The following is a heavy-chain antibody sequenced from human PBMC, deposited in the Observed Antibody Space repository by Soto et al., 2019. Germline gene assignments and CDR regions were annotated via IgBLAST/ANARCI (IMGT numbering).Heavy chain of an antibody. CDR3: AKINEYSRIDN. D-gene: IGHD5-18*01. J-gene: IGHJ4*02. CDR2: ISGSGGST. Sequence: EVQLLESGGGLVQPGGSLRLSCAASGFTFSSYAMSWVRQAPGKGLEWVSAISGSGGSTYYADSVKGRFTISRDTSNNTLDLQINSLRADNTAVHYCAKINEYSRIDNWGRGPLVSVCS. V-gene: IGHV3-23*01. CDR1: GFTFSSYA.